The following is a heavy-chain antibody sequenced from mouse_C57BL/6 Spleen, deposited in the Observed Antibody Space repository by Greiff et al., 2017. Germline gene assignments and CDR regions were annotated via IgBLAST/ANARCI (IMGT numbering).Heavy chain of an antibody. J-gene: IGHJ4*01. CDR1: GFTFSSYT. CDR3: ARTTVVAPYYAMDY. Sequence: EVQLVESGGGLVKPGGSLKLSCAASGFTFSSYTMSWVRQTPEKRLEWVATISGGGGNTYYPDSVKGRFTISRDNAKNTLYLQMSSLRSEDTALYYCARTTVVAPYYAMDYWGQGTSVTVSS. D-gene: IGHD1-1*01. CDR2: ISGGGGNT. V-gene: IGHV5-9*01.